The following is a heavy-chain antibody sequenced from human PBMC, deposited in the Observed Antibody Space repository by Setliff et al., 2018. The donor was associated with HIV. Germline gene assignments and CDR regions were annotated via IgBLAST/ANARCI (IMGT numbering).Heavy chain of an antibody. Sequence: SETLSLTCTVSGGSINSSAYYWGWIRQPPGKGLEWIGYIYHSGSTFYNPSLQSRAAISVDGSKYHLSLKLFSVTAADTAVYYCARSGDYYESSGYYRYWGQGALVTVSS. CDR3: ARSGDYYESSGYYRY. J-gene: IGHJ4*02. D-gene: IGHD3-22*01. CDR1: GGSINSSAYY. V-gene: IGHV4-31*02. CDR2: IYHSGST.